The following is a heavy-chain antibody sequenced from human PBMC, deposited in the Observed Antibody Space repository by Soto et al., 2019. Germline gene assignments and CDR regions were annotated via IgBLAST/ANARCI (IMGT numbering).Heavy chain of an antibody. D-gene: IGHD6-13*01. CDR2: ISGSGDST. V-gene: IGHV3-23*01. J-gene: IGHJ6*02. Sequence: EVQLLESGGGLVQPGGSLRLSCAASGFTFSSYAMSWVRQAPGKGLEWVSDISGSGDSTYYADSVRGRFTISRDNSKNTLYLEMKGLRAEDKAVYYCAKDRDGAAAGPTKYYGMDVWGQGTTVTVSS. CDR3: AKDRDGAAAGPTKYYGMDV. CDR1: GFTFSSYA.